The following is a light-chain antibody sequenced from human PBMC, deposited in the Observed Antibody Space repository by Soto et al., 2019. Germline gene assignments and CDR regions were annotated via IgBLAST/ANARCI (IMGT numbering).Light chain of an antibody. Sequence: QSVLTQPASVSGSPGHSITISCTGTSSDVGSYNLVSWYQQHPGKAPKLMIYEVSKRPSGVSNRFSGSKSGNTASLTISGLQAEDEADYYCCSYAGSSTFLVFGGGTKVTVL. CDR1: SSDVGSYNL. J-gene: IGLJ2*01. CDR2: EVS. V-gene: IGLV2-23*02. CDR3: CSYAGSSTFLV.